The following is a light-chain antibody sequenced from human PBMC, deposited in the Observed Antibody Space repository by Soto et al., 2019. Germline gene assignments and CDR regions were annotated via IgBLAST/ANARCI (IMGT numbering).Light chain of an antibody. CDR1: QSIGNW. CDR3: QQFNIYPYT. V-gene: IGKV1-5*03. J-gene: IGKJ2*01. CDR2: RGS. Sequence: DIQMTQSPSTLSASVGDTVTFTCRASQSIGNWMAWYQQTPGKAPKLLIYRGSSLQSGVPSRFSGSGSGTEFTLTIVSLQPDDFAVYFCQQFNIYPYTFGPGTKREIK.